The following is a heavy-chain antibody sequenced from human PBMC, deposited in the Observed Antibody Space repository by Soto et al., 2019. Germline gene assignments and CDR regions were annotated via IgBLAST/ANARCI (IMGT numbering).Heavy chain of an antibody. CDR3: ARSAAAGRSFDD. CDR2: ISSSCSYI. J-gene: IGHJ4*02. Sequence: PGGPLRLPWTASVFACSRYSMNWVRPPPGNGLERVSSISSSCSYIYYADSVRGRFTVCRDNAKNSLFLQMTSLRAEDTAVYYYARSAAAGRSFDDGGLGTRVTVSS. CDR1: VFACSRYS. D-gene: IGHD6-13*01. V-gene: IGHV3-21*04.